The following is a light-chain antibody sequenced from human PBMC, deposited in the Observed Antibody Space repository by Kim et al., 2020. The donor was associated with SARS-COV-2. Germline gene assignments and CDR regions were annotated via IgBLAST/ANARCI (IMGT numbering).Light chain of an antibody. Sequence: DIQMTQSPHTLPASVGDRVTITCRASQSIGNKVAWYEQKPGKAPRLLVYKASYLESGVPIRFSGSGSGTEFTLTINSLQPDDFATYSCQQYDSFPWTFGQGTKVDVK. CDR2: KAS. V-gene: IGKV1-5*03. CDR3: QQYDSFPWT. CDR1: QSIGNK. J-gene: IGKJ1*01.